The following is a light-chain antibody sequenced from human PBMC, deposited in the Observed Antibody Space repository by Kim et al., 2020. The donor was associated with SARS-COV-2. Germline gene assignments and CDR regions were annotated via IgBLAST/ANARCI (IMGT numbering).Light chain of an antibody. Sequence: ATLSCRASQTVSRSDVARFDLAWYQQKSGQAPRLLIYGASIRATGIPDRFSGSGSGTDFTLTISRLEPEDVAVYYCHQYGSSPLTFGGGTKVDIK. CDR2: GAS. V-gene: IGKV3-20*01. CDR1: QTVSRSD. J-gene: IGKJ4*01. CDR3: HQYGSSPLT.